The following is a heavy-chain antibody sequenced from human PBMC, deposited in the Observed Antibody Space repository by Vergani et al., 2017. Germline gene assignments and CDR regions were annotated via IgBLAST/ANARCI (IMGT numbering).Heavy chain of an antibody. CDR2: ISSSSSTI. V-gene: IGHV3-48*01. J-gene: IGHJ3*02. D-gene: IGHD3-22*01. Sequence: EVQLVESGGGLVQPGGSLRLSCAASGFTFSSYSMNWVRQAPGKGLEWVSYISSSSSTIYYADSVKGRFTISRDNAKNSLYLQMNSLRAEDTAVYYCAREPLRTYDSSGYYFHDAFDIWGQGTMVTVSS. CDR3: AREPLRTYDSSGYYFHDAFDI. CDR1: GFTFSSYS.